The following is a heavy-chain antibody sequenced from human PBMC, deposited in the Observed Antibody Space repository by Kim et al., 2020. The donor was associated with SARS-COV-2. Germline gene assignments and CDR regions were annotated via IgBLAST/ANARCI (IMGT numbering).Heavy chain of an antibody. D-gene: IGHD3-10*01. CDR3: ARGFGLLWFGELSYGMDV. V-gene: IGHV1-2*04. J-gene: IGHJ6*02. CDR1: GYTFTGYY. CDR2: INPNSGGT. Sequence: ASVKVSCKASGYTFTGYYMHWVRQAPGQGLEWMGWINPNSGGTNYAQKFQGWVTMTRDTSISTAYMELSRLRSDDTAVYYCARGFGLLWFGELSYGMDVWGQETKVTDTS.